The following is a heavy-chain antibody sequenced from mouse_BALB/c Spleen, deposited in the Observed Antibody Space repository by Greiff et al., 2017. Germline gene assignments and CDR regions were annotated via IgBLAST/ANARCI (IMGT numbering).Heavy chain of an antibody. J-gene: IGHJ3*01. V-gene: IGHV1-80*01. CDR2: IYPGDGDT. CDR1: GYAFSSYW. Sequence: VQLQQSGAELVRPGSSVKISCKASGYAFSSYWMNWVKQRPGQGLEWIGQIYPGDGDTNYNGKFKGKATLTADKSSSTAYMQLSSLTSEDSAVYFCAREALYDGYFAWFAYWGQGTLVTVSA. CDR3: AREALYDGYFAWFAY. D-gene: IGHD2-3*01.